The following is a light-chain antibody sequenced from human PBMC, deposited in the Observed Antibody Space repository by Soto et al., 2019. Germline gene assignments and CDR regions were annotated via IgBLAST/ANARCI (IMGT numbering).Light chain of an antibody. V-gene: IGLV3-21*02. J-gene: IGLJ1*01. Sequence: SYELTQPPSVSVAPGQTARITCGGNNIGSKSVHWYQQKPGQAPVLVVYDDSDRRSGIPERFSGSNSGNTATLTISRVEAGDDADYYCQVWDSSSDHYVFGTGTKVTVL. CDR2: DDS. CDR1: NIGSKS. CDR3: QVWDSSSDHYV.